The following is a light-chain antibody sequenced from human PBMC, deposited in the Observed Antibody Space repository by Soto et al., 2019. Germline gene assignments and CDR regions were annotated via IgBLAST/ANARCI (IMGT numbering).Light chain of an antibody. CDR2: KAS. CDR3: QHYSAFSVT. J-gene: IGKJ1*01. Sequence: DIQLTQTPSTLSASLEVRVTINNRASQSIGDLLAWYQQKPGEAPKVLIYKASYLESGVPSRFSGSGSGTEFTLTISSLQPEDLATYYCQHYSAFSVTFGQGTKVDI. V-gene: IGKV1-5*03. CDR1: QSIGDL.